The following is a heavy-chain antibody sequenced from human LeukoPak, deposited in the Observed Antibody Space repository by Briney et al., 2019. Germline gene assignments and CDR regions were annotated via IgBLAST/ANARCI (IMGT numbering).Heavy chain of an antibody. V-gene: IGHV3-48*04. CDR1: GFTFSSYS. CDR2: ISSSSSTI. J-gene: IGHJ4*02. CDR3: ARELRCYTFDY. D-gene: IGHD3-10*02. Sequence: PGGSLRLSCAASGFTFSSYSMNWVRQAPGKGLEWVSYISSSSSTIYYADSVKGRFTISRDNAKNSLYLQMNSLRAEDTAVYYCARELRCYTFDYWGQGTLVTVSP.